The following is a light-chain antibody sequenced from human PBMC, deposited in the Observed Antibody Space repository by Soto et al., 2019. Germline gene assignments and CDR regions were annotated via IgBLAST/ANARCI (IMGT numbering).Light chain of an antibody. Sequence: EIVLTQSPGTLSLSPGERATLSCRASQSVSSSYLAWYQQKPGQAPRLLIYGASTRATGIPARFSGSGPGTEFTLTISSLQSEDFAVYYCQQYNNWPQTFGQGTKWIS. CDR3: QQYNNWPQT. V-gene: IGKV3-15*01. CDR2: GAS. CDR1: QSVSSSY. J-gene: IGKJ1*01.